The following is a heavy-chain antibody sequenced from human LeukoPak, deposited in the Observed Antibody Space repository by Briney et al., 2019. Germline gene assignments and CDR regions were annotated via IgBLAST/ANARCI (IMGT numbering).Heavy chain of an antibody. D-gene: IGHD1-26*01. V-gene: IGHV3-7*01. CDR1: GFTFSSYW. CDR2: IKQDGTEK. Sequence: PGGSLRLSCAASGFTFSSYWMSWVRQAPGKGLEWLANIKQDGTEKNYLNSVKGRFTISRDNAKNSLYLQMNCLRAEDTAVYYCARDYSGWGQGTLVTVSS. J-gene: IGHJ4*02. CDR3: ARDYSG.